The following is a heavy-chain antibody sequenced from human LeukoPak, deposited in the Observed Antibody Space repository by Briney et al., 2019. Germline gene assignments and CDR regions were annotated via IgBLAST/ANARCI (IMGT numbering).Heavy chain of an antibody. V-gene: IGHV4-59*08. D-gene: IGHD3-9*01. CDR2: IYYTGRA. CDR3: ARLHLYYDILTPRYFDL. CDR1: TDSMTSYY. Sequence: SETLSLTCSVSTDSMTSYYWRWVRQPPGKGLEWIGYIYYTGRANYNPSLKSRVSISVDTSKNQFSLKFSSVTAADTAVYFCARLHLYYDILTPRYFDLWGRGTLVTASS. J-gene: IGHJ2*01.